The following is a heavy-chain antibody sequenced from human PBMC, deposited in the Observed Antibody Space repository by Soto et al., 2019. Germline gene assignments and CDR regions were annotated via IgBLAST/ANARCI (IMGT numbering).Heavy chain of an antibody. Sequence: QLVESGGGVVPPGRSLRLSCAASGFSFSYYAMHWVRQAPGKGLELVALISYDESVKYYVDSVKGRFTISRDNSKDTVYLQMDSLRPEDTAVYYCAKDEYSTSSPSFDFWGRGTLVTVSS. V-gene: IGHV3-30*18. CDR2: ISYDESVK. CDR3: AKDEYSTSSPSFDF. J-gene: IGHJ4*02. CDR1: GFSFSYYA. D-gene: IGHD6-6*01.